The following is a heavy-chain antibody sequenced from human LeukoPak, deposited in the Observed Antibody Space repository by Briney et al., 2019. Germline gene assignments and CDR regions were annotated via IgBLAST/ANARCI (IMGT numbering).Heavy chain of an antibody. CDR1: GGSISSGDYY. V-gene: IGHV4-30-4*01. D-gene: IGHD3-22*01. CDR3: AGPYYYDSRIDP. CDR2: MYYSGST. Sequence: SETLSLTCTVSGGSISSGDYYWSWIRQPPGKGLEWIGYMYYSGSTYYNPSLKSRATISVDTPKNQFSLKLSSVTAADTAVYYCAGPYYYDSRIDPWGQGTLVTVSS. J-gene: IGHJ5*02.